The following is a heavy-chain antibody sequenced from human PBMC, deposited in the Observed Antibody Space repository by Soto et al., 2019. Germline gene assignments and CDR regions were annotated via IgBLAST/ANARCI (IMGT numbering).Heavy chain of an antibody. CDR3: ARDQEGITMIVGGT. CDR2: INAGNGNT. Sequence: ASVKVSCKASGYTFTSYAMHWVRQAPGQRLEWMGWINAGNGNTKYSQKIQGRVNITRDTSASTAYMELRSLRSDDTAVYYCARDQEGITMIVGGTWGQGTLVTVSS. CDR1: GYTFTSYA. V-gene: IGHV1-3*01. J-gene: IGHJ5*02. D-gene: IGHD3-22*01.